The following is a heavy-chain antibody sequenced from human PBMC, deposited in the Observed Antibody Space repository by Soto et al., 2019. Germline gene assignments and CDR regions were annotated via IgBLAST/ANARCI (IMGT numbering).Heavy chain of an antibody. V-gene: IGHV1-3*01. J-gene: IGHJ2*01. CDR2: INASNGKT. CDR1: GYTFTSYA. CDR3: AIGGYCSGGSCYSLWYFDL. Sequence: ASVKVSCKASGYTFTSYAMHWVRQAPGQRLEWMGRINASNGKTKYSQKFQGRVTITADKSTSTAYMELSSLRSEDTAVYYCAIGGYCSGGSCYSLWYFDLWGRGTLVTVSS. D-gene: IGHD2-15*01.